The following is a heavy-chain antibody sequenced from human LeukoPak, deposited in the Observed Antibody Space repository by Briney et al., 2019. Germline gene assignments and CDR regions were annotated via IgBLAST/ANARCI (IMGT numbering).Heavy chain of an antibody. CDR2: MTPATDYI. D-gene: IGHD3-10*01. CDR1: GFPFSSFA. CDR3: ARDRGVGGAIDF. J-gene: IGHJ4*02. Sequence: GSLRLSCAASGFPFSSFAMTWVRQVPGKGLAWVSSMTPATDYIYYRDSVKGRFTISRDNAKNFLYLQMNSLRPDDTGVYFCARDRGVGGAIDFWGQGSLVAVSS. V-gene: IGHV3-21*03.